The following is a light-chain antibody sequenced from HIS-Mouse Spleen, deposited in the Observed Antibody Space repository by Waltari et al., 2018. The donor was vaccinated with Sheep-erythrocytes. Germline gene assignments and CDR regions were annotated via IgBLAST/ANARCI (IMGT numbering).Light chain of an antibody. V-gene: IGKV1-39*01. CDR3: QQSYSTPPLT. CDR2: AAS. Sequence: SLSASVGDRVTITCRASQSISSYLNWYQQKPGKAPKLLIYAASSLQSGVPSRFSGSGSGTDFTLTISSLQPEDFATYYCQQSYSTPPLTFGGGTKVEIK. J-gene: IGKJ4*01. CDR1: QSISSY.